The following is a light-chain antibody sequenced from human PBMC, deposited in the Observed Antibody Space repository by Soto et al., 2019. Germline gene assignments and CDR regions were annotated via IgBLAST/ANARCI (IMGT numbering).Light chain of an antibody. CDR1: QSVLYSSNNRNY. J-gene: IGKJ1*01. V-gene: IGKV4-1*01. CDR3: QQYYSTPPT. Sequence: DIVMTQSPDSLAVSLGERATINCKSSQSVLYSSNNRNYLAWYQQKPGQPPKLLIYWASTRESGVPDRFSGSGSETDFTLTISSLQAEDVAVYYCQQYYSTPPTFGQGTKVETK. CDR2: WAS.